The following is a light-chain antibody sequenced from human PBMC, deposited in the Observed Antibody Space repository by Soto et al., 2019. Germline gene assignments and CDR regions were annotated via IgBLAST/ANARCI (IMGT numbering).Light chain of an antibody. CDR2: LGP. J-gene: IGKJ1*01. CDR3: MQALQTLRWT. V-gene: IGKV2-28*01. Sequence: DIVMTQSPLSLPVTPGEPASISCRSSQSLLHSNGYNYLDWYLQKPGQSPQLLIYLGPNWASGVPDRFSGSGSGTDFTLKISRVEAEDVGVYYCMQALQTLRWTFGQGTKVDIK. CDR1: QSLLHSNGYNY.